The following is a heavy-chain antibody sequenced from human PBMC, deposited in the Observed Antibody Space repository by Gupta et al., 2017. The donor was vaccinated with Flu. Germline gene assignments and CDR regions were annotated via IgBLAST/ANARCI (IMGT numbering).Heavy chain of an antibody. CDR3: AKDRSGNPAIDY. V-gene: IGHV3-23*01. D-gene: IGHD6-13*01. CDR1: TFSDYA. CDR2: IGGGGHTT. Sequence: TFSDYAMNWVRQAPGKGVEWVSTIGGGGHTTNYADSVMGRFTISRDNSKNTLYLQMNSLRGDDTAIYYCAKDRSGNPAIDYWGQGTLVTVSA. J-gene: IGHJ4*02.